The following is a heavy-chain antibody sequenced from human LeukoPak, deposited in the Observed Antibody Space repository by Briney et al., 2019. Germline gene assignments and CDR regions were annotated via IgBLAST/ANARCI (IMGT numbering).Heavy chain of an antibody. J-gene: IGHJ6*03. V-gene: IGHV5-51*01. CDR2: IYPGDSDT. CDR3: ARIESDYYYYMDV. CDR1: GYSFTSYW. Sequence: GESLKISCKGSGYSFTSYWIGWVRQMPGKGLEWMGIIYPGDSDTRYSPSFQGQVTISADKSISTAYLQWSSLKASDTAMYYCARIESDYYYYMDVWGKGTTVTVSS.